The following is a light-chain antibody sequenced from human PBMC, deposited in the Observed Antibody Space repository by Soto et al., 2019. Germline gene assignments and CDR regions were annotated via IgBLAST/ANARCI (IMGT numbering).Light chain of an antibody. CDR1: QSLVRSDGSTY. Sequence: DIVMTQTPLSSPVTLGQPASISCKSSQSLVRSDGSTYLSWLHQRPGQPPRLLFYKISNRFSGVPDRFSDSGAGTDFTLKISRVEAEDVGLYYCMQATQFPLTFGGGTKVEIK. V-gene: IGKV2-24*01. J-gene: IGKJ4*01. CDR2: KIS. CDR3: MQATQFPLT.